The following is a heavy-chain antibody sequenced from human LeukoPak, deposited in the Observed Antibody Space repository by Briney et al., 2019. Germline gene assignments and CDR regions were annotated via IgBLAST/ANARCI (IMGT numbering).Heavy chain of an antibody. CDR3: ANGSDSIGYYYVLCFDY. CDR1: GFTFSSYA. D-gene: IGHD3-22*01. V-gene: IGHV3-23*01. CDR2: ISGSGGST. J-gene: IGHJ4*02. Sequence: GGCLRLSCAASGFTFSSYAMSWVRQAPGKGLEWVSAISGSGGSTYYADSVKGRFTISRDNSKNTLYLQMNSLRAEDTDVYYCANGSDSIGYYYVLCFDYWGQGTLVTVSS.